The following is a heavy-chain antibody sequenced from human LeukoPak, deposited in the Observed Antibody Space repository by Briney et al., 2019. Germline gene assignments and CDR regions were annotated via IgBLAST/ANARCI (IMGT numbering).Heavy chain of an antibody. J-gene: IGHJ4*02. Sequence: SETLSLTCTVSGGSISSHYWSWIRQPAGKGLEWVGRISNSGSTNYNSSFKSRVTMSVDTSQNQCSLKLSSVTAADTAVYYCARLYYDRSGYRLDSWGQGTLVTVSS. CDR3: ARLYYDRSGYRLDS. CDR1: GGSISSHY. V-gene: IGHV4-4*07. CDR2: ISNSGST. D-gene: IGHD3-22*01.